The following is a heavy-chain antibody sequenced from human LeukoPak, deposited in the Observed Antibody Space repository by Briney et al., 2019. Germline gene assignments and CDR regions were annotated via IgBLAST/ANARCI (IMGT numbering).Heavy chain of an antibody. CDR3: ARGLARFYGAANDY. J-gene: IGHJ4*02. D-gene: IGHD3-3*01. V-gene: IGHV4-30-4*08. CDR2: IYYSGST. Sequence: WIRQPPGKGLEWLGDIYYSGSTYYNPSLKSRVTISVDTSKIHFSLKLSSVTSADTAVYYCARGLARFYGAANDYWGQGTLVTVSS.